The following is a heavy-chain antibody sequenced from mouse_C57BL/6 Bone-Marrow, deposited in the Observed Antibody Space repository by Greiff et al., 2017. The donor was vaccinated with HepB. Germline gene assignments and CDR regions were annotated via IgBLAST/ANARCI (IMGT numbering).Heavy chain of an antibody. CDR2: IDPETGGT. J-gene: IGHJ2*01. Sequence: VQLLQSGAELVRPGASVTLSCKASGYTFTDYEMHWVKQTPVNGLEWIGAIDPETGGTAYKQKFKGKSILSADNTTSTAYMELRSLTSEDSAVYYCERQGYFDYWGQGTTLTVSS. CDR3: ERQGYFDY. CDR1: GYTFTDYE. V-gene: IGHV1-15*01.